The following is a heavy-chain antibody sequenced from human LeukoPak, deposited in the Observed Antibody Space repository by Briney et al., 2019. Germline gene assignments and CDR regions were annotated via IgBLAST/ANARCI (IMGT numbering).Heavy chain of an antibody. J-gene: IGHJ4*02. V-gene: IGHV5-51*01. CDR1: GYGLTSYW. Sequence: PWESLKISCKGSGYGLTSYWIGWVRQMPGKGLECMGIIYSGDSDRRYSPSFQGQVTISADKSISTAYLQWSSLKASDTAMYYCARRDSSGCFDYWGQGTLVTVSS. D-gene: IGHD3-22*01. CDR3: ARRDSSGCFDY. CDR2: IYSGDSDR.